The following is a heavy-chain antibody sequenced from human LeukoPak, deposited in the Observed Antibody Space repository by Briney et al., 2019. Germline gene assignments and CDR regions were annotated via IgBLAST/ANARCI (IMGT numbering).Heavy chain of an antibody. Sequence: SETLSLTCTVSGGAISSGGYYWRWIRQPPGEGLEWIGYIYHSGSTYYNPSLKSRVTISVDRSKNQFSLKLSSVTAADTAVYYCARSYSSGWYPDYWGQGTLVTVSS. J-gene: IGHJ4*02. CDR2: IYHSGST. V-gene: IGHV4-30-2*01. CDR3: ARSYSSGWYPDY. D-gene: IGHD6-19*01. CDR1: GGAISSGGYY.